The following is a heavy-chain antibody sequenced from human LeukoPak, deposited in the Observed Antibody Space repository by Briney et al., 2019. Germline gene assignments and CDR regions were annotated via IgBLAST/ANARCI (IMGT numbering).Heavy chain of an antibody. D-gene: IGHD3-22*01. J-gene: IGHJ4*02. CDR3: ARDFSDYYDSSGFYTVGYFDY. V-gene: IGHV3-30-3*01. CDR2: ISYDGSNK. Sequence: GGSLRLSCAASGFTLSSYAMRWVRQAPGKGLEWVAVISYDGSNKYYTDSVKGRFTISRDSSKNTLYLQMNSLRAEDTAVYYCARDFSDYYDSSGFYTVGYFDYWGQGTLVTVSS. CDR1: GFTLSSYA.